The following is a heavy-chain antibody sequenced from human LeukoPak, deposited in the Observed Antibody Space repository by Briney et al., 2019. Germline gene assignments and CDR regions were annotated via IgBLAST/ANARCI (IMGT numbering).Heavy chain of an antibody. Sequence: SETLSLTCTVSGGSISSYYWSWIRQPPRKGLEWIGSIYYSGSTYYNPSLKSRVTISVDTSKNQFSLKLSSVTAADTAVYYCATMYYDILTGYFFDYWGQGTLDTVSS. CDR3: ATMYYDILTGYFFDY. J-gene: IGHJ4*02. CDR1: GGSISSYY. V-gene: IGHV4-39*07. CDR2: IYYSGST. D-gene: IGHD3-9*01.